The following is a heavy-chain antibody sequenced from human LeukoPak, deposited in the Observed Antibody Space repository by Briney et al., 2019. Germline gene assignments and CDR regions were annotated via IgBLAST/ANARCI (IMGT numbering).Heavy chain of an antibody. CDR3: ARNYGMDV. CDR1: GFTFNTYE. CDR2: ISTSGSTI. J-gene: IGHJ6*02. Sequence: GGSLRLSCAASGFTFNTYEMNWVRQAPGKGLEWVSYISTSGSTIYHADSVKGRFTISRDNAKNSLYLQMNSLRAEDMAVYYCARNYGMDVWGQGTTVTVSS. V-gene: IGHV3-48*03.